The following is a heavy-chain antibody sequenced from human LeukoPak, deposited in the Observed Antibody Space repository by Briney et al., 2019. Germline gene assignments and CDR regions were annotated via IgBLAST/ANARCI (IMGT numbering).Heavy chain of an antibody. Sequence: SQTLSLTCAVSGGSISSGGYSWSWIRQPPGKGLEWIGYIYHSGSNYYNPSLKSRVTISVDRSKNQFSLKLSSVTATDTAVYYCARVGADYGDSYYFDYWGQGTLVTVSS. CDR3: ARVGADYGDSYYFDY. CDR1: GGSISSGGYS. CDR2: IYHSGSN. J-gene: IGHJ4*02. V-gene: IGHV4-30-2*01. D-gene: IGHD4-17*01.